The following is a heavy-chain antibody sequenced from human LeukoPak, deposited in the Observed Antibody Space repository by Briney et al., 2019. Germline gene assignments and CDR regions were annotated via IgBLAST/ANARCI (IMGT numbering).Heavy chain of an antibody. J-gene: IGHJ5*02. D-gene: IGHD6-6*01. Sequence: SETLSLTCTVSGGSISSSSHYWGWIRQPPGKGLEFIGNIYETGSTYYNPSLKSRVTIFVGTSKNQFSLRLSSVTAADTALYYCARRYSSSPFNYFDPWGQGTLVTVSS. CDR2: IYETGST. CDR3: ARRYSSSPFNYFDP. V-gene: IGHV4-39*01. CDR1: GGSISSSSHY.